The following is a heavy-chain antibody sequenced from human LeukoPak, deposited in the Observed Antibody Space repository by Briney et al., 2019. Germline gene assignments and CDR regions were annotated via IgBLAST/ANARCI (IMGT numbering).Heavy chain of an antibody. Sequence: GASVKVSCKASGGTFSSYAISWVRQAPGQGLEWMGGVIPIFGTANYAQKFQGRVTITADESTSTAYMELSSLRSEDTAVYYCARTDPILVVPARGWFDPWGRGTLVTVSS. D-gene: IGHD2-2*01. CDR2: VIPIFGTA. J-gene: IGHJ5*02. V-gene: IGHV1-69*13. CDR3: ARTDPILVVPARGWFDP. CDR1: GGTFSSYA.